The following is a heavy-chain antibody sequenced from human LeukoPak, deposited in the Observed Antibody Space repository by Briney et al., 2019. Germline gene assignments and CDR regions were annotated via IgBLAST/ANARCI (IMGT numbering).Heavy chain of an antibody. J-gene: IGHJ5*02. Sequence: ASVKVSCKASGYTFTSYDINWVRQATGQGLEWMGWMNPNSGNTGYAQKFQGRVTMTRNTSISTAYMELSSLRSEDTAVYYCARKYSDFWSANYSWFDPRGQGTLVTVSS. D-gene: IGHD3-3*01. CDR3: ARKYSDFWSANYSWFDP. V-gene: IGHV1-8*01. CDR2: MNPNSGNT. CDR1: GYTFTSYD.